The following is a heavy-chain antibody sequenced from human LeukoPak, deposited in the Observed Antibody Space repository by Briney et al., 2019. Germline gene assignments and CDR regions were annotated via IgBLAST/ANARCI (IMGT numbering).Heavy chain of an antibody. CDR2: MNPNSGNT. D-gene: IGHD6-13*01. CDR1: GYTFTSYD. J-gene: IGHJ4*02. Sequence: ASVKVSCKASGYTFTSYDINWVRQATGQGLEWMGWMNPNSGNTGYAQKFQGRVTITRNTSISTAYMELSSLRSEDTAVYYCARGAGGPGYSSSWNDYWGQGTLVTVSS. CDR3: ARGAGGPGYSSSWNDY. V-gene: IGHV1-8*03.